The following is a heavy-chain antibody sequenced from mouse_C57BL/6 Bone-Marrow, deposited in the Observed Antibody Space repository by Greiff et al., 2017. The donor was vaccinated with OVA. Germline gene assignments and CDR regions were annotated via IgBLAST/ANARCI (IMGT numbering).Heavy chain of an antibody. CDR1: GYTFTDYY. V-gene: IGHV1-26*01. CDR3: ARGDDGYYVAWFAY. J-gene: IGHJ3*01. D-gene: IGHD2-3*01. Sequence: VQLQQSGPELVKPGASVKISCKASGYTFTDYYMNWVKQSHGKSLEWIGDINPNNGGTSYNQKFKGKATLTVDKSSSTAYMELRSLTSEDSAVYYCARGDDGYYVAWFAYWGQGTLVTVSA. CDR2: INPNNGGT.